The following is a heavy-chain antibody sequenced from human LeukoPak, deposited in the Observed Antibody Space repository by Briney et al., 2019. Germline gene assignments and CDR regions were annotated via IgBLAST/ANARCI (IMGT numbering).Heavy chain of an antibody. D-gene: IGHD3-10*01. CDR1: GYSFTNYW. J-gene: IGHJ4*02. V-gene: IGHV5-51*01. CDR2: IYPGDSDT. CDR3: ARIGSNDYYGSGSPFDY. Sequence: GESLKISCQGSGYSFTNYWIGWVRQMPGKGLEWMGIIYPGDSDTTYSPSFQGQVTISADKSISTAYLQWSSLKASDTAMYYCARIGSNDYYGSGSPFDYWGQGTLVTVSS.